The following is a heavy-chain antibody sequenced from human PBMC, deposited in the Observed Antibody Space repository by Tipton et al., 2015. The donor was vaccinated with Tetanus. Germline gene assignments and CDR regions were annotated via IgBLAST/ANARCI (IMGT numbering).Heavy chain of an antibody. Sequence: LRLSCAVYGGSFSGYYWSWIRQPPGKGLEWIGEINHSGSTNYNPSLKSRVTISVDTSKNQFSLKLSSVTAADTAVYYCAKDQYYDSSTIDYWGQGTLVTVSS. CDR2: INHSGST. V-gene: IGHV4-34*01. CDR3: AKDQYYDSSTIDY. J-gene: IGHJ4*02. CDR1: GGSFSGYY. D-gene: IGHD3-22*01.